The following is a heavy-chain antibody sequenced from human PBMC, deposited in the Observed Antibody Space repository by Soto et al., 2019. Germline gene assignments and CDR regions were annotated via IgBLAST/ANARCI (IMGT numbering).Heavy chain of an antibody. CDR3: ARVGRRMATIYYFDY. CDR1: GYTFTSYG. D-gene: IGHD1-26*01. V-gene: IGHV1-18*01. Sequence: QVQLVQSGAEVKKPGASVKVSCKASGYTFTSYGISWVRQAPGQGLEWMGWISAYNGNTNYAQKLQGRVTMTTDTSTSTVYMELRSLRSDDTAVYYCARVGRRMATIYYFDYWGQGTLVTVSS. CDR2: ISAYNGNT. J-gene: IGHJ4*02.